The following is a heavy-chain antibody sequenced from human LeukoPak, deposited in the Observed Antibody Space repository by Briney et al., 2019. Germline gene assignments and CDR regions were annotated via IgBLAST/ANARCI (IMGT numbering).Heavy chain of an antibody. CDR1: GFTFSSYG. CDR2: ILGGGGST. J-gene: IGHJ4*02. D-gene: IGHD6-19*01. Sequence: PGGSLTLSCAASGFTFSSYGMSWVRQPPGEGLEWVSVILGGGGSTTYADAVKGRFTISRDDSKNTVYLQMNSLRADDTAVYYCAKDHSSLGGLDYWGQGTLVTVSS. V-gene: IGHV3-23*01. CDR3: AKDHSSLGGLDY.